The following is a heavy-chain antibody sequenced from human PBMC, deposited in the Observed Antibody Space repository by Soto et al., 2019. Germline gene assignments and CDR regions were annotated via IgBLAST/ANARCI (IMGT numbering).Heavy chain of an antibody. Sequence: EVQLVESGGGLVKPGGSLRLSCAASGFTFSNAWMSWVRQAPGKGLEWVGRIKSKTDGGTTDYAAPVKGRFTISRDDSKDTLYLEMNSLKTEDTAVYYCPTYSGYCSSTSCYEYYYYYMDVCGKGTTVTLSS. D-gene: IGHD2-2*01. V-gene: IGHV3-15*01. CDR1: GFTFSNAW. CDR3: PTYSGYCSSTSCYEYYYYYMDV. CDR2: IKSKTDGGTT. J-gene: IGHJ6*03.